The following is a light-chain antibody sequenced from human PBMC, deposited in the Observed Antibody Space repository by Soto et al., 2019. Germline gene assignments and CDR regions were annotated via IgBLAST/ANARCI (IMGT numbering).Light chain of an antibody. CDR1: QDINNW. V-gene: IGKV1D-12*01. Sequence: DIQVTQSPSYVSASVGDRVTITCRASQDINNWLAWYQQKPGKAPKLLIYTTSNLQSGVPSRFSGSGSGTDFTLTISSLQPEDFATYYCQQANSFPLTFGGGTKVEIK. CDR2: TTS. CDR3: QQANSFPLT. J-gene: IGKJ4*01.